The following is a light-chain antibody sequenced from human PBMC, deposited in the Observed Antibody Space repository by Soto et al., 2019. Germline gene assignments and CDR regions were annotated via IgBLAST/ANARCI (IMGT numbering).Light chain of an antibody. V-gene: IGLV2-14*01. CDR2: DVS. CDR1: SSAVGGYNY. CDR3: NSYTSSSPHVV. J-gene: IGLJ2*01. Sequence: QSALTQPASVSGSPGQSITISCTGTSSAVGGYNYVSWYQQHPGKAPKLMIYDVSNRPSGVSDRFSGSKSGNTASLTISGLQAEDEADYYCNSYTSSSPHVVFGGGTNVTVL.